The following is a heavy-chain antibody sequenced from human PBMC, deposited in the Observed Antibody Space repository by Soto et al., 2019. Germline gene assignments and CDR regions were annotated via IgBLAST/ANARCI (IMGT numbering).Heavy chain of an antibody. Sequence: QVQLVESGGGMVQPGRSLRLSCAASGFTFSNYAMHWVRQAPGKGLEWVAVISYDGSNTYNADSVKGRFTISRDNSKNTLYLQMNSLRTEDTAVYYCARGKYSYGDYWGQGTLVIVSS. CDR2: ISYDGSNT. J-gene: IGHJ4*02. CDR1: GFTFSNYA. CDR3: ARGKYSYGDY. V-gene: IGHV3-30-3*01. D-gene: IGHD5-18*01.